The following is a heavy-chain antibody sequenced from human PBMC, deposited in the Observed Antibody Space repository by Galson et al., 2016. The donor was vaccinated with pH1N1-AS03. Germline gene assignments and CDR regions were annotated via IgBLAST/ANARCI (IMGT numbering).Heavy chain of an antibody. CDR3: TRPRSCGLDCYTER. CDR2: MRSKLANDAT. J-gene: IGHJ4*02. CDR1: GFTISGSA. Sequence: SLRLSCAASGFTISGSAMHWVRQVPGKGLEWVGRMRSKLANDATVYSESVKGRFTISRDDSKNTEYLQMNSLKTEDTAVYYCTRPRSCGLDCYTERGGQGTLVTVSS. V-gene: IGHV3-73*01. D-gene: IGHD2-21*02.